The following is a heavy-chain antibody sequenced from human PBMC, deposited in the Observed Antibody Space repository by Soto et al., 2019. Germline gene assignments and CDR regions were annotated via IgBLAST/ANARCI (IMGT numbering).Heavy chain of an antibody. CDR3: ARPHGGSSGWDNWFDP. CDR1: GYTFTSYY. D-gene: IGHD6-25*01. J-gene: IGHJ5*02. V-gene: IGHV1-46*01. CDR2: INPSGGST. Sequence: VASVKVSCKASGYTFTSYYMHWVRQAPGQGLEWMGIINPSGGSTNYNPSLKSRVTISVDTSKNQFSLKLNSVTAADTAVYYCARPHGGSSGWDNWFDPWGQGTLVTVSS.